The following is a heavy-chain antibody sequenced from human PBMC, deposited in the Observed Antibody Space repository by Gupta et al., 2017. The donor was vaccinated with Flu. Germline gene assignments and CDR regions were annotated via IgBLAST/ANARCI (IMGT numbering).Heavy chain of an antibody. CDR2: ISSSSGTI. CDR1: GFAFRSYG. D-gene: IGHD1-26*01. CDR3: ARAPVSGEYVTGDFDL. J-gene: IGHJ2*01. V-gene: IGHV3-48*02. Sequence: EVQLVESGGGFLQPGGSLRLSCAASGFAFRSYGINWVRQAPGKGLGWVAYISSSSGTILYADSVKDRFIISRDNAKNSVYLQMSDLRDEDAAVYYCARAPVSGEYVTGDFDLWGRGTRVTVSS.